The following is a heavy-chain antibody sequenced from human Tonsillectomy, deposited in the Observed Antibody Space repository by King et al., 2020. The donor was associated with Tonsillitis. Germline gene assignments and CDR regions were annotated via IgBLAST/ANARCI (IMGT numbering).Heavy chain of an antibody. CDR1: GYSFTDYY. V-gene: IGHV1-2*02. J-gene: IGHJ4*02. CDR2: VRPNSGGT. CDR3: ARVNPRYYGSGNKGEVDY. D-gene: IGHD3-10*01. Sequence: QLVQSGAEVKKPGASVRVSCKASGYSFTDYYMHWVRQAPGQGLEWMGWVRPNSGGTNYARKFQDRVTMTGDTSISPAYMELSRLRPADTAAYYCARVNPRYYGSGNKGEVDYWGQGTLVTVSS.